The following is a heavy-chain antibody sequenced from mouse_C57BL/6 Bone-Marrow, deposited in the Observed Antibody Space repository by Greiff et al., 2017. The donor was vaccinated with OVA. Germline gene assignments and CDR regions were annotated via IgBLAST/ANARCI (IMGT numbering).Heavy chain of an antibody. CDR2: INYDGSST. V-gene: IGHV5-16*01. J-gene: IGHJ2*01. CDR1: GFTFSDYY. Sequence: EVKLVESEGGLVQPGSSMKLSFTASGFTFSDYYMAWVRQVPEKGLEWVANINYDGSSTYYLDSLKSRFIISRDNAKNILYLQMSSLKSEDTATYYCARVGYPLFDYWGQGTTLTVSS. D-gene: IGHD2-2*01. CDR3: ARVGYPLFDY.